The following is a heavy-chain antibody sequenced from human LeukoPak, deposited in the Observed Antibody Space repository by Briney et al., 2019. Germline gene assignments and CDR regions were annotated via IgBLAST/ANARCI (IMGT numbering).Heavy chain of an antibody. CDR1: GGTFSSYA. Sequence: SVTVSCTASGGTFSSYAISWVRQAPGQGLEWMGGIIPIFGTANYAQKFQGRVTITADESTSTAYMELSSLRSEDTAVYYCASAVVAYYYDSSGYSFDYWGQGTLVTVSS. CDR3: ASAVVAYYYDSSGYSFDY. D-gene: IGHD3-22*01. CDR2: IIPIFGTA. V-gene: IGHV1-69*13. J-gene: IGHJ4*02.